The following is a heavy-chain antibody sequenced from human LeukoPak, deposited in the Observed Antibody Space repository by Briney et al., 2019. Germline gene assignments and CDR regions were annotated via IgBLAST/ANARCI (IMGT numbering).Heavy chain of an antibody. Sequence: GGSLRLSCAASEFTFSSYSMNWVRQAPGKGLEWVSYITNSGNSKSYADSVKGRFTISRDNTKNSLYLQMNGLRAEDTAVYYCARADAIQRSFDYWGQGTLVTVSS. CDR2: ITNSGNSK. CDR1: EFTFSSYS. V-gene: IGHV3-48*01. D-gene: IGHD3-3*01. J-gene: IGHJ4*02. CDR3: ARADAIQRSFDY.